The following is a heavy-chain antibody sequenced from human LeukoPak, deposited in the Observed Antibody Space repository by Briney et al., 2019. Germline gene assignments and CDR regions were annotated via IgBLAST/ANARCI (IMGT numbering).Heavy chain of an antibody. CDR1: GGSISSNY. J-gene: IGHJ4*02. CDR2: IYYSGST. D-gene: IGHD5-12*01. Sequence: KSSETLSLTCTVSGGSISSNYWSWIRQSPGKGLEWIGCIYYSGSTNYNPSLKSRVTISVDTSKNQFSLKLSSVTAADTAVYYCASRSVAYYFDYWGQGTLVTVSS. V-gene: IGHV4-59*12. CDR3: ASRSVAYYFDY.